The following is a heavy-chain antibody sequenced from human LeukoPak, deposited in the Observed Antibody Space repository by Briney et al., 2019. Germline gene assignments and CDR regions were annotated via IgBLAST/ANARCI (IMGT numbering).Heavy chain of an antibody. Sequence: SETLSLTCTVSGGSISSYYWSWIRQPPGKGLEWIGYIYYSGSTNYNPSLKSRVTISVDTSKNQFSLKLSSVTAADTAVYYCARVVYSGYFCFDYWGQGTLVTVSS. CDR2: IYYSGST. CDR3: ARVVYSGYFCFDY. D-gene: IGHD5-12*01. CDR1: GGSISSYY. V-gene: IGHV4-59*01. J-gene: IGHJ4*02.